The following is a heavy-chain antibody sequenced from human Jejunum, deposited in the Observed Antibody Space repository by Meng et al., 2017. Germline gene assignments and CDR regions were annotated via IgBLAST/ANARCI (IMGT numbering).Heavy chain of an antibody. Sequence: QVQLVQSGSELKQPGASVKISRKASGYSLTNYARNWVRQAPGQGLEWMGWINSNTGKATYAQGFTGRFVFSLDTSVSTEYLQISSQKAEETDVYFCAKRRDSSAFFFDFWGQGTLVTVSS. D-gene: IGHD2/OR15-2a*01. CDR3: AKRRDSSAFFFDF. CDR1: GYSLTNYA. J-gene: IGHJ4*02. V-gene: IGHV7-4-1*02. CDR2: INSNTGKA.